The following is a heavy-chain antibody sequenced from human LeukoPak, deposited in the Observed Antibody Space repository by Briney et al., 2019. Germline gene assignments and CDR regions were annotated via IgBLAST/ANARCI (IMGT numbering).Heavy chain of an antibody. D-gene: IGHD5-18*01. V-gene: IGHV3-11*05. CDR2: ISSSSSSYT. Sequence: KPGGSLRLSCAASGFTFSDYYMSWIRQAPGKGLEWVSYISSSSSSYTNYADSVKGRFTISRDNAKNSLYLQMNSLRAEDTAVYYCARENSGIQLWSPWDGMDVWGQGTTVTVSS. CDR1: GFTFSDYY. CDR3: ARENSGIQLWSPWDGMDV. J-gene: IGHJ6*02.